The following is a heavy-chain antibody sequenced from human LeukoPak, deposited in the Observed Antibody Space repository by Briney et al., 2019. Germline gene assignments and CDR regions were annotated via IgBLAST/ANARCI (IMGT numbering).Heavy chain of an antibody. CDR3: ARGTQVGYYDILTGYSEGSAFDI. Sequence: GGSLRLSRAASGFTVSSNYMSCVREALGKGLEWGSVIYSGGSTYYADSVKGRFTISRDNSKSTLYLQMNSLRAEDTAVYYCARGTQVGYYDILTGYSEGSAFDIWGQGTMVTVSS. J-gene: IGHJ3*02. V-gene: IGHV3-66*01. D-gene: IGHD3-9*01. CDR1: GFTVSSNY. CDR2: IYSGGST.